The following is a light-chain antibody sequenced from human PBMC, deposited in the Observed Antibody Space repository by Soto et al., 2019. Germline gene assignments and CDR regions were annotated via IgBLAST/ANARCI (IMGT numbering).Light chain of an antibody. CDR2: ATS. CDR3: TSFARGSTLV. Sequence: QSALTQPAAVSGSPGQSITISCTGTSSDVGNYNLVSWYQQYPGKAPKLMIYATSKRPSGVSNRVAGYKSGDTASLTISGRQAEDEADYYCTSFARGSTLVFGGGTKLTVL. J-gene: IGLJ3*02. V-gene: IGLV2-23*01. CDR1: SSDVGNYNL.